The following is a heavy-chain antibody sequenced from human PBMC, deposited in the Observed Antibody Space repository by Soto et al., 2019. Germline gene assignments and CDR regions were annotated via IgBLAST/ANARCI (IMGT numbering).Heavy chain of an antibody. CDR1: GFTFSSYS. CDR2: ISSSSSYI. V-gene: IGHV3-21*01. Sequence: EVQLVESGGGLVKPGGSLRLSCAASGFTFSSYSMNWVRQAPGKGLEWVSSISSSSSYIYYADSVKGRFTISRDNAQNSLDLQLNSLRAEDTAVYYCARGYSAPDYSYYYGMAVWGQGTTVTVSS. J-gene: IGHJ6*02. CDR3: ARGYSAPDYSYYYGMAV. D-gene: IGHD1-20*01.